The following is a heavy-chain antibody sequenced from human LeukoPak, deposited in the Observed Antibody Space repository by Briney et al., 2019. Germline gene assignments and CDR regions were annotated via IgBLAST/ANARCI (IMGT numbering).Heavy chain of an antibody. V-gene: IGHV3-48*03. CDR2: ISSSGSTI. CDR1: GFTFSSYE. D-gene: IGHD3-22*01. J-gene: IGHJ4*02. CDR3: ARRSSGYYY. Sequence: PGGSLRLSCAASGFTFSSYEMNGVRQAPGKGLEWVSYISSSGSTIYYADSVKGRFTISRDNAKNSLYLQMNSLRAEDTAVYYCARRSSGYYYWGQGTLVTVSS.